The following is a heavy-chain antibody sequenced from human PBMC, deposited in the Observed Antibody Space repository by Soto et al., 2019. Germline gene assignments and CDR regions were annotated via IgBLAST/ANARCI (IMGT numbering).Heavy chain of an antibody. CDR3: ARDGGGSSWYSYYDYYYYYMAV. CDR1: VGSISSYY. J-gene: IGHJ6*03. V-gene: IGHV4-59*01. CDR2: IYYSGST. Sequence: SETLSLTCTVSVGSISSYYWSWIRQPPGKGLEWIGYIYYSGSTNYNPSLKSRVTISVDTSKNQFSLKLSSVTAADTAVYYCARDGGGSSWYSYYDYYYYYMAVWGKGTTVTVS. D-gene: IGHD6-13*01.